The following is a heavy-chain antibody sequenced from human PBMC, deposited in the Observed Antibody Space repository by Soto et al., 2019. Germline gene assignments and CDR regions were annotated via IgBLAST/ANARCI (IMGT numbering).Heavy chain of an antibody. V-gene: IGHV3-15*07. Sequence: EVQLVESGGGLVKPGGSLRLSCAASGFTFSNAWMNWVRQAPGKGLERVGRIKSKTDGGTTDYAAPVKGRFTISRDDSKNTLYLQMNSLKTEDTAVYYCTTEEGSGSYGYYFDYWGQGTLVTVSS. CDR1: GFTFSNAW. J-gene: IGHJ4*02. CDR3: TTEEGSGSYGYYFDY. D-gene: IGHD1-26*01. CDR2: IKSKTDGGTT.